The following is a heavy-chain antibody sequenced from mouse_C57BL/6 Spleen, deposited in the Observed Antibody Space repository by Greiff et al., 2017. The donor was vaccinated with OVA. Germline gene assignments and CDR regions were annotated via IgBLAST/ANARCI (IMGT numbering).Heavy chain of an antibody. CDR1: GYTFTDYE. D-gene: IGHD6-5*01. CDR2: IDPETGGT. J-gene: IGHJ1*03. V-gene: IGHV1-15*01. Sequence: QVQLKESGAELVRPGASVTLSCKASGYTFTDYEMHWVKQTPVHGLEWIGAIDPETGGTAYNQKFKGKAILTADKSSSTAYMELRSLTSEDSAVYYCTRRAYGHWYFDVWGTGTTVTVSS. CDR3: TRRAYGHWYFDV.